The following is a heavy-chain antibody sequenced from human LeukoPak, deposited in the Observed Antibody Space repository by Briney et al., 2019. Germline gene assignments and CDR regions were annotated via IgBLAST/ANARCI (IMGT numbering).Heavy chain of an antibody. CDR3: ARRVIVVGLDY. CDR2: LSRSGINI. CDR1: GFTFSSYE. V-gene: IGHV3-48*03. J-gene: IGHJ4*02. Sequence: GGSLRLSCAASGFTFSSYEMNWVRQAPGKGLEWVSYLSRSGINIYYADSVKGRFTISRDDAKNSLYLQMNSLRAEDTAVYYCARRVIVVGLDYWGQGTLVTVSS. D-gene: IGHD3-22*01.